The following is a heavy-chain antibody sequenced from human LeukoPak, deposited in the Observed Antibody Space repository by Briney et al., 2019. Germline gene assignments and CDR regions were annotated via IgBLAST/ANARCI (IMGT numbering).Heavy chain of an antibody. V-gene: IGHV4-59*01. CDR1: GGSISSYY. D-gene: IGHD3-10*01. Sequence: PSETLSLTCTGSGGSISSYYWSWIRQAPGKGLEWIGYIYYSGSTNYNPSLKSRVTISVDTSKNQFPLKLSSVTAADTAVYYCARQPATMVRGVFAFDIWGQGTMVTVSS. J-gene: IGHJ3*02. CDR2: IYYSGST. CDR3: ARQPATMVRGVFAFDI.